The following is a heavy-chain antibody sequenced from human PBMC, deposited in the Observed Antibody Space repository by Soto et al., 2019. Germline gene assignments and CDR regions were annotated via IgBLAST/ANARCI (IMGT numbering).Heavy chain of an antibody. CDR3: AREAGGVMITTLWDY. CDR1: GYTFTSYG. CDR2: ISAYNGNT. V-gene: IGHV1-18*01. J-gene: IGHJ4*02. D-gene: IGHD3-3*01. Sequence: QVQLVQSGAEVKKPGASVKVSCKASGYTFTSYGISWVRQAPGQGLEWMGWISAYNGNTNYAKKLQVRVTMNTDTATSKDYMELRSLRADDTAVYYCAREAGGVMITTLWDYWGQGTLVTVSS.